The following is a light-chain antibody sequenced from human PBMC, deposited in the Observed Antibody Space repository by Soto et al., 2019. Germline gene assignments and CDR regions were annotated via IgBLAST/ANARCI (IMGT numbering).Light chain of an antibody. V-gene: IGKV3-20*01. CDR2: GAF. CDR1: QSVSSNY. Sequence: EIVLTQSPGTLSLSPGERATLSCRASQSVSSNYLAWYQQKPGQAPRLLIYGAFRRATGIPDRFSGSGSGTDFTLTISRLEPEDFAVYYCQQYGASPYTFGRGTKLEIK. CDR3: QQYGASPYT. J-gene: IGKJ2*01.